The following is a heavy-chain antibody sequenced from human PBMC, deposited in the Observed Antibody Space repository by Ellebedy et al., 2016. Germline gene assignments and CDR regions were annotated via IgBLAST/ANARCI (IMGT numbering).Heavy chain of an antibody. Sequence: GSLRLSCTVSGGSISSYTYYWGWVRQPPGKGLEWVASIYYSGSTYYSPSLKSRVTISLDTSKNQFSLKLTSVTAADTAVYYCALDEGAAAGTMIDDWGQGTLVTVSS. J-gene: IGHJ4*02. V-gene: IGHV4-39*07. CDR2: IYYSGST. D-gene: IGHD6-13*01. CDR1: GGSISSYTYY. CDR3: ALDEGAAAGTMIDD.